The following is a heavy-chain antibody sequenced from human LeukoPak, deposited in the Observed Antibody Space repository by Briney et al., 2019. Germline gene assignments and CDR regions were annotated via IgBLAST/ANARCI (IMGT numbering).Heavy chain of an antibody. CDR1: GGSIISGDYY. CDR3: ARSYYYDSSGFLAFYY. V-gene: IGHV4-30-4*08. J-gene: IGHJ4*02. D-gene: IGHD3-22*01. CDR2: IYHNGDT. Sequence: SETLSLTCIVSGGSIISGDYYWSWIRQPPGKGLEGIGYIYHNGDTYYNPSLKSRVSISVDTSKNQFSLKLSSVTAADTSGYYCARSYYYDSSGFLAFYYWGQGTLVTVSS.